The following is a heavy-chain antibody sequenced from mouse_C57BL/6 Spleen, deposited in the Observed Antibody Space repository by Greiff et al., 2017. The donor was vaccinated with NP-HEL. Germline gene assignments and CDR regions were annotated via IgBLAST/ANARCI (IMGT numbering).Heavy chain of an antibody. CDR2: IDPENGDT. V-gene: IGHV14-4*01. Sequence: EVQLQQSGAELVRPGASVKLSCTASGFNIKDDYMHWVKQRPEQGLEWIGWIDPENGDTEYASKFQGKATITADTSSNTAYLQLSSLTSEDTAVYYFTTLSPAQATVLGYWGQGATLTVSS. CDR3: TTLSPAQATVLGY. CDR1: GFNIKDDY. J-gene: IGHJ2*01. D-gene: IGHD3-2*02.